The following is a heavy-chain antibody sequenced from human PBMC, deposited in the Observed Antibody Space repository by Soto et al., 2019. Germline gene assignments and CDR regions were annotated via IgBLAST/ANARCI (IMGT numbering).Heavy chain of an antibody. Sequence: GASVKVSCKASGYTFTRSGISWVRQAPGQGLEWMGSIRPNTGDTNYAQKFQGWVTMTTDTALNTAYMELSSLRSNDTAMYYCARASTDPTGWYYFDEWGQGTPVTVSS. D-gene: IGHD2-15*01. CDR2: IRPNTGDT. CDR1: GYTFTRSG. V-gene: IGHV1-18*01. J-gene: IGHJ4*02. CDR3: ARASTDPTGWYYFDE.